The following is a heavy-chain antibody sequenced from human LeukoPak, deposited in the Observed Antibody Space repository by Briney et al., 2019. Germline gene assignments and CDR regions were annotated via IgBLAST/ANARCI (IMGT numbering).Heavy chain of an antibody. D-gene: IGHD1-26*01. V-gene: IGHV4-38-2*02. CDR3: AREVPPGPDSYSGSYYLSNWFDP. Sequence: SETLSLTCTVSAYSISSGYYWGWIRQPPGRGRGWIANFFLVGGTYYNPSLKSRVTISLDTSKNHFSLKLSSVTAADTAVYYCAREVPPGPDSYSGSYYLSNWFDPWGQGTLVTVSS. J-gene: IGHJ5*02. CDR2: FFLVGGT. CDR1: AYSISSGYY.